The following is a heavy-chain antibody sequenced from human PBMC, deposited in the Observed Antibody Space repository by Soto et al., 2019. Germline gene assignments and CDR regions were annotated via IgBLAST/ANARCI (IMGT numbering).Heavy chain of an antibody. CDR2: MNPNSGNT. J-gene: IGHJ5*02. V-gene: IGHV1-8*01. Sequence: QVQLVQSGAEVKKPGASVKVSCKASGYTFTNYDINWVRQATGQGLEWMGWMNPNSGNTGYAQNFQGRVTMTRNTSISTAYMELSSLRSEDTAVYYCAXXXXXXXXXXXXXXXXGQGTLVTVSS. CDR3: AXXXXXXXXXXXXXXX. CDR1: GYTFTNYD.